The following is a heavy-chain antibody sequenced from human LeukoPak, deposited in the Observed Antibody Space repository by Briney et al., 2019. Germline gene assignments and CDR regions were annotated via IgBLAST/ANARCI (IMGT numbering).Heavy chain of an antibody. Sequence: GGSLRLSCAASGFTFSSYAMSWVRQAPGKGLEWVSAISGSGGSTYYADCVKGRFTISRDNSKNTLYLQMNSLRAEDTAVYYCARPRYSYDSSASPYNWFDPWGQGTLVTVSS. CDR1: GFTFSSYA. D-gene: IGHD3-22*01. CDR3: ARPRYSYDSSASPYNWFDP. CDR2: ISGSGGST. J-gene: IGHJ5*02. V-gene: IGHV3-23*01.